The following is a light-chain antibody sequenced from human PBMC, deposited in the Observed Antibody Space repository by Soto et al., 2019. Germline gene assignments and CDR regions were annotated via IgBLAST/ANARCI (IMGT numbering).Light chain of an antibody. CDR2: RSS. CDR1: ESVSSNY. V-gene: IGKV3-20*01. J-gene: IGKJ1*01. Sequence: EVLLTQSPGTLSVSPGERDTLSCRASESVSSNYFVWYQQKPGQAPRLLLYRSSTRASGVPERFSGSVSGTDFTLTISRLEPEDFAVYYCQQCDRSPWTFGQGTTVEI. CDR3: QQCDRSPWT.